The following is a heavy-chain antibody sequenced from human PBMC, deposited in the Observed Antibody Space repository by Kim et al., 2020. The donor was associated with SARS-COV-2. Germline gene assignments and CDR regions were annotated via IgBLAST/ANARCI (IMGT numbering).Heavy chain of an antibody. CDR2: IFTSGDT. V-gene: IGHV4-4*07. Sequence: SETLSLTCSVSGGSMGNYYWGWMRQPAGKGLEWIGRIFTSGDTNYNPSLKSRVTMSVDTSKNQVSLKLTSVTAADTAVYYCARWSAYWYFDLWGRGTLVTVSS. CDR1: GGSMGNYY. J-gene: IGHJ2*01. CDR3: ARWSAYWYFDL. D-gene: IGHD2-15*01.